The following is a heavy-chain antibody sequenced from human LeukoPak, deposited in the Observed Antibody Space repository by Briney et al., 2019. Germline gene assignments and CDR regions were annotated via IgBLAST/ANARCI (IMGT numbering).Heavy chain of an antibody. CDR2: ISWNGLSP. Sequence: GGSLRLSCAASGFRFDDYGMSWVRQPPGKGLEWVSGISWNGLSPGYADSVKGRFTISRDNAKNSLYLQMNSLRDEDTALYYCASLRGPTGPASWGQGTLVTVSS. J-gene: IGHJ5*02. CDR3: ASLRGPTGPAS. CDR1: GFRFDDYG. V-gene: IGHV3-20*04.